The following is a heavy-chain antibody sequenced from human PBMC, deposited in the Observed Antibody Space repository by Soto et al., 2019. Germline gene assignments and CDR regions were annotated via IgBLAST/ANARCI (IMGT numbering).Heavy chain of an antibody. V-gene: IGHV3-15*07. CDR2: IKSKANGGTT. CDR3: TYSVQASGWFDP. D-gene: IGHD1-1*01. Sequence: EVHLVESGGGLVKPGGSLTLSCATSGLTFINAWMNWVRQTPGRGLEWVGRIKSKANGGTTDYAAPVKGRFTISRDDSKDTLYLQMDSLKIEDTGVYYCTYSVQASGWFDPWGQGTLVTVSS. CDR1: GLTFINAW. J-gene: IGHJ5*02.